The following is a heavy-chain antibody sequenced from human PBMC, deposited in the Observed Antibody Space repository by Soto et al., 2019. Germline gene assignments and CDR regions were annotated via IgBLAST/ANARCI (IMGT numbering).Heavy chain of an antibody. D-gene: IGHD2-2*01. J-gene: IGHJ3*02. Sequence: PGGSLRLSCAASGFTVSSNYMGWVRQAPGKGLEWVSVIYSGGSTYYADSVKGRFTISRHNSKNTLYLQMNSLRAEDTAVYYCAGYCSSTSCYQDPDAFDIWGQGTMVTVSS. CDR1: GFTVSSNY. CDR2: IYSGGST. V-gene: IGHV3-53*04. CDR3: AGYCSSTSCYQDPDAFDI.